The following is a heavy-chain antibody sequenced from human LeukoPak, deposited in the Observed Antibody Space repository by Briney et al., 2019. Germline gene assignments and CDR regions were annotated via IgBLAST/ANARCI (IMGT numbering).Heavy chain of an antibody. V-gene: IGHV1-69*13. CDR1: GGTFSSYA. D-gene: IGHD2-15*01. CDR2: IIPIFGTA. Sequence: SEKVSCKASGGTFSSYAISWVRQAPGQGLEWMGGIIPIFGTANYAQKFQGRVTITADESTSTAYMELSSLRSEDTAVYYCARDGCSGGSCYSNWFDHWGQGTLVTVSS. CDR3: ARDGCSGGSCYSNWFDH. J-gene: IGHJ5*02.